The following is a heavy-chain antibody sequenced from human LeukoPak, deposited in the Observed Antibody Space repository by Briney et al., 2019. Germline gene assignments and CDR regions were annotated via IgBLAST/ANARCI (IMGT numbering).Heavy chain of an antibody. CDR3: ARCRSGSYHRLDY. Sequence: GGSLRLSCAASGFTFSSYWMHWVRQAPGKGLVWVSRINSDGSSTSYADSVKGRFTISRDNAKNTLYLQMNSLRAEDTAVYYCARCRSGSYHRLDYWGQGTLVTVSS. CDR2: INSDGSST. CDR1: GFTFSSYW. V-gene: IGHV3-74*01. J-gene: IGHJ4*02. D-gene: IGHD1-26*01.